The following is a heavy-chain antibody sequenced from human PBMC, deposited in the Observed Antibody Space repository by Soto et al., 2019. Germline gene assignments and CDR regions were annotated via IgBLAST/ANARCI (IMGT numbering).Heavy chain of an antibody. V-gene: IGHV3-48*03. CDR2: ISSSGSTI. D-gene: IGHD1-26*01. J-gene: IGHJ6*02. Sequence: EVQLVESGGGLVQPGGSLRLSCAASGFTFSSYEMNWVRQAPGKGLEWVSYISSSGSTIYYADSVKGRFTISRDNAKNSLDLEMNSLRAEDTAVYYCARGPLDSGIVWYYYGMDVWGQGTTVTVSS. CDR1: GFTFSSYE. CDR3: ARGPLDSGIVWYYYGMDV.